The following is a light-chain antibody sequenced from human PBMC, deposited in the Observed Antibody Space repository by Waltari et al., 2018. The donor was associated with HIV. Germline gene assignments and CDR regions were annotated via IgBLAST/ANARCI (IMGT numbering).Light chain of an antibody. CDR3: SSYAGDAIWL. J-gene: IGLJ3*02. CDR1: SSAVGNYHL. CDR2: EVT. V-gene: IGLV2-23*02. Sequence: QSALTQPASVSGSPGQSLTISCTGTSSAVGNYHLVSWYQQHPGKAPKILIYEVTKWPSGFSDRFFGSKSGNTASLTIAGLRRDDEADYYCSSYAGDAIWLFGGGTKVTVL.